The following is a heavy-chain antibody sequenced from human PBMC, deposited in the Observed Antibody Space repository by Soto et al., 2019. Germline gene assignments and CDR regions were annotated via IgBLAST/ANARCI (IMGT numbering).Heavy chain of an antibody. V-gene: IGHV3-74*01. CDR3: VRGWFGPDV. Sequence: EVQLVESGGGLVQPGGSLGLSCAASGFTLSGRSMHWVRQAPGKGLVWVSGIDNAGTDSTYADSVTGRFTSSRDNAKNMLYLQMTRLRVEDTAVYYCVRGWFGPDVWGKGTTVTVSS. D-gene: IGHD3-10*01. CDR1: GFTLSGRS. J-gene: IGHJ6*04. CDR2: IDNAGTDS.